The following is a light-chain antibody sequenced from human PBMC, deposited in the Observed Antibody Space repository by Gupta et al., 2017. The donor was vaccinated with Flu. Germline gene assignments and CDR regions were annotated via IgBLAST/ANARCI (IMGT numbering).Light chain of an antibody. J-gene: IGLJ2*01. CDR3: ETWDTNTRI. CDR2: VEGSGSY. CDR1: SEHSSNI. Sequence: PGLTPLSSATASPGSSVMLSCTQTSEHSSNIIAWHQQQPGKAPRFLMKVEGSGSYDKGSGVPDRFSGSTSGADCYLTISNLQSEDEADYYCETWDTNTRIYGGGTKLTVL. V-gene: IGLV4-60*03.